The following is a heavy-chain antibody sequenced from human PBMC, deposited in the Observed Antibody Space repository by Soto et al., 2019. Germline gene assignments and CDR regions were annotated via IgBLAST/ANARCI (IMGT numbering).Heavy chain of an antibody. V-gene: IGHV3-30*18. J-gene: IGHJ6*02. CDR3: AKDTLYPVVSYFYYGLDV. CDR1: GFVFADYG. D-gene: IGHD2-8*01. CDR2: ISFDGTNK. Sequence: VQLVESGGGLVQPGGSLRLSCAASGFVFADYGVHWVRQAPGKGLEWVAVISFDGTNKFYADSVKGRFTISRDNSNNTLYLQMSSLRTEDTAVYYCAKDTLYPVVSYFYYGLDVWGQGTTVTVSS.